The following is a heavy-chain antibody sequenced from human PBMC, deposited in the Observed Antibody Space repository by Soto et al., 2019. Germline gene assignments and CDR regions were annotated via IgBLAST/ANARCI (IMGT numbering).Heavy chain of an antibody. J-gene: IGHJ6*03. CDR3: AKDTDYYYYMDV. V-gene: IGHV3-30*18. CDR2: ISYDGSNK. CDR1: GFTFSSYG. Sequence: GGSLRLSCAASGFTFSSYGMHWVRQAPGKGLEWVAVISYDGSNKYYADSVKGRFTISRDNSKNTLYLQMNSLRAEDTAVYYCAKDTDYYYYMDVWGKGTTVTVSS.